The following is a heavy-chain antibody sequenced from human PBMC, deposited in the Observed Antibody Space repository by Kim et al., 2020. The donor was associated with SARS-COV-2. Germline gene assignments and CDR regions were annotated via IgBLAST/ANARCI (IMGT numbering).Heavy chain of an antibody. D-gene: IGHD6-19*01. CDR3: ARWIHNNGWSPDY. Sequence: GGSLRLSCAASGFTFSAHQMTWVRQAPGKGLEWLGNIKEDGSAQYLADFVKGRFTISRDNAKNSLYLQMNSPRADDTAMYYCARWIHNNGWSPDYWGQGTLVTVSS. CDR2: IKEDGSAQ. CDR1: GFTFSAHQ. J-gene: IGHJ4*02. V-gene: IGHV3-7*01.